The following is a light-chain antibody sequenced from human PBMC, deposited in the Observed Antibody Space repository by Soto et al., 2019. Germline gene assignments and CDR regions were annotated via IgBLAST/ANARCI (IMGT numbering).Light chain of an antibody. V-gene: IGLV2-14*01. CDR1: SSDVGGYRY. Sequence: QSVLTQPASVSGSPGQSITISCTGTSSDVGGYRYVSWYQQFPDKAPKLMIYEVSNRPSGVYSRFSGSKSGNTASLTISRLQAEDEADYFCSSYTSSGPLVVFGGETKLTVL. CDR3: SSYTSSGPLVV. CDR2: EVS. J-gene: IGLJ2*01.